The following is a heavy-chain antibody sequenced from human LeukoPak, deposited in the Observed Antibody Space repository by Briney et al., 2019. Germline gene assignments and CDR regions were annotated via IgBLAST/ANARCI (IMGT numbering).Heavy chain of an antibody. CDR2: IRTKNNNYAT. Sequence: GGSLRLSCAASGFTFSDSAIHWVRQASGKGLEWVGRIRTKNNNYATGYTASMKGRFTISRDDSKSTAYLQLNSLKAEDTAVYYCTRPFGSGSYGSLDVWGQGTTVTVSS. J-gene: IGHJ6*02. V-gene: IGHV3-73*01. D-gene: IGHD3-10*01. CDR1: GFTFSDSA. CDR3: TRPFGSGSYGSLDV.